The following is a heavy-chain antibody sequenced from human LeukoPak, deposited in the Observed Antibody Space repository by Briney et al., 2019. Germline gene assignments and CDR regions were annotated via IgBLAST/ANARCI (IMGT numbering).Heavy chain of an antibody. CDR2: IKEDGSEK. CDR3: ARDFSLDN. CDR1: GFSFSNYW. J-gene: IGHJ4*02. Sequence: GGSLRLSCEGSGFSFSNYWMSWVRQAPGKGLEWVANIKEDGSEKNYVDSVKGRFTISRDNAKNSLYLQMNSLRAEDSAFYYCARDFSLDNWGQGTLVTVSS. V-gene: IGHV3-7*04.